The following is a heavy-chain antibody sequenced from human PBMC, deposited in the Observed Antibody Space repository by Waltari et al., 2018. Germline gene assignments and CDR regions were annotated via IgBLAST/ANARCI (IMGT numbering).Heavy chain of an antibody. D-gene: IGHD3-10*01. CDR1: GFTFSSYW. Sequence: EVQVVESGGGLVQPGGSLRLPCAASGFTFSSYWMSWVRQAPGKGLGWVANIKQDGSEKYYVDSVKGRFTISRDNAKNSLYLQMSSLRAEDTAVYYCARGDGSGMAYWGQGTLVTVSS. CDR2: IKQDGSEK. V-gene: IGHV3-7*03. J-gene: IGHJ4*02. CDR3: ARGDGSGMAY.